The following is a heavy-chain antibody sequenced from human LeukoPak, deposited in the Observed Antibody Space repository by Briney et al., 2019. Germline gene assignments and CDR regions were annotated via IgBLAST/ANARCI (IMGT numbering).Heavy chain of an antibody. CDR1: GGSIGSGRHY. CDR2: IYYSGST. Sequence: PSQTLSLTCTVSGGSIGSGRHYWSWIRQHPGKGLEWIGHIYYSGSTYYNPSLKSRVTISVDTSKNQFSLKLTSVTAADTAVYYCAREGGPYRPLDYSGQGTLVTVSS. CDR3: AREGGPYRPLDY. V-gene: IGHV4-31*03. J-gene: IGHJ4*02.